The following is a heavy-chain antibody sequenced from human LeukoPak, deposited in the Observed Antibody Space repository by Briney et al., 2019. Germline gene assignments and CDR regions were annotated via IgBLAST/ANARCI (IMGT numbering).Heavy chain of an antibody. Sequence: GGSLRLSCAASVFTFSSYGMHWVRQAPGKGLEGVAVIWYGGSNKYYADSVKGRFTISRDNSKNTLYLQMNSLRAEDTAVYYCAKGVAVAGTHAFDIWGQGTMVTVSS. CDR2: IWYGGSNK. V-gene: IGHV3-33*06. CDR3: AKGVAVAGTHAFDI. D-gene: IGHD6-19*01. CDR1: VFTFSSYG. J-gene: IGHJ3*02.